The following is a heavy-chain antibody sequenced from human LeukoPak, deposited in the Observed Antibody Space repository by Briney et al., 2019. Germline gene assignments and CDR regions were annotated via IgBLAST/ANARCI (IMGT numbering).Heavy chain of an antibody. Sequence: SQTLSLTCTVSGGSISSGGYYWSWIRQPPGKGLEWIGYIYHSGSTYYSPSLKSRVTISVDRSKNQFSLKPSSVTAADTAVYYCARDSSGWYGYWGQGTLVTVSS. CDR2: IYHSGST. CDR3: ARDSSGWYGY. V-gene: IGHV4-30-2*01. CDR1: GGSISSGGYY. D-gene: IGHD6-19*01. J-gene: IGHJ4*02.